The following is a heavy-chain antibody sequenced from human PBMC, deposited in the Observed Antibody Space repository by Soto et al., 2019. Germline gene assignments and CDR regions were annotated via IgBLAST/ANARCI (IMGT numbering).Heavy chain of an antibody. D-gene: IGHD5-12*01. Sequence: ASVKVSCKASGDTFTDSSMHWVRQAPGQGLEWMGWINLNSGDTFYAQICQGRVTMTRDTSIVTAYMELSRLESDDTAIYYCARDLGGYDLYGPDTWGQGTLVTVSS. CDR2: INLNSGDT. V-gene: IGHV1-2*02. CDR1: GDTFTDSS. J-gene: IGHJ5*02. CDR3: ARDLGGYDLYGPDT.